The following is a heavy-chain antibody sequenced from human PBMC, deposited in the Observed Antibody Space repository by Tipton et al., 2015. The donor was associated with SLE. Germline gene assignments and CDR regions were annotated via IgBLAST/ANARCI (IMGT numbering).Heavy chain of an antibody. CDR3: VWGRQSDY. CDR1: GFTFSSYS. CDR2: ISSSSSTI. V-gene: IGHV3-48*01. Sequence: SLRLSCAASGFTFSSYSMNWVRQAPGKGLEWVSYISSSSSTIYYADSVKGRFTISRDNSKNTPYLQMNSLRAEDTAVYYCVWGRQSDYWGQGTLVTVSS. D-gene: IGHD3-16*01. J-gene: IGHJ4*02.